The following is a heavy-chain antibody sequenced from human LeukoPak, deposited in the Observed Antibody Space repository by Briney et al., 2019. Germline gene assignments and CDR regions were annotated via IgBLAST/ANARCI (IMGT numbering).Heavy chain of an antibody. D-gene: IGHD3-22*01. Sequence: GESLKISCKGSGYSFTSYWIGWVRQMPGKGLEWMGIIYPGDSDTRYSPSFQGQVTISADKPISTAYLQWSSLKASDTAMYYCASFYDSSGYYYDDAFDIWGQGTMVTVSS. V-gene: IGHV5-51*04. CDR2: IYPGDSDT. CDR3: ASFYDSSGYYYDDAFDI. CDR1: GYSFTSYW. J-gene: IGHJ3*02.